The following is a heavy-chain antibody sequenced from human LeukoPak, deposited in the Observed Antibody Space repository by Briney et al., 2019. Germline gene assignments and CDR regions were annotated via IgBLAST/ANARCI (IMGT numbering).Heavy chain of an antibody. D-gene: IGHD4-11*01. V-gene: IGHV1-46*01. CDR1: GYTFISYY. CDR2: INPSGGRT. J-gene: IGHJ4*02. Sequence: GASVKVSCKASGYTFISYYTHWVRQATGQGLEWMGIINPSGGRTSYAQKFQGRVTMTRDTSTSTVYMELGSLRSEDTGVYYCARASDYSSNDYWGQGTLVIVSS. CDR3: ARASDYSSNDY.